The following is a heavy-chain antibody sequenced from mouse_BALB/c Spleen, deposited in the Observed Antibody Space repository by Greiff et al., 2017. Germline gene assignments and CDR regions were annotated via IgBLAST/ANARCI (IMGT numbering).Heavy chain of an antibody. CDR3: ARGGGKNYFDY. Sequence: EVKLMESGPELVKPGASVKMSCKASGYTFTSYVMHWVKQKPGQGLEWIGYINPYNDGTKYNEKFKGKATLTSDKSSSTAYMELSSLTSEDSAVYYCARGGGKNYFDYWGQGTTLTVSS. CDR2: INPYNDGT. V-gene: IGHV1-14*01. D-gene: IGHD1-1*02. CDR1: GYTFTSYV. J-gene: IGHJ2*01.